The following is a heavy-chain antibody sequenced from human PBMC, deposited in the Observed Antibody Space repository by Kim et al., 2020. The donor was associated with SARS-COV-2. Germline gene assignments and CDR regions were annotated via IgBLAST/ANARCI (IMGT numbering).Heavy chain of an antibody. V-gene: IGHV3-33*03. Sequence: GGSLRLSCAASGFSFSTYGMHWVRQAPGKGLEWVAMIWNDGSNKYYGDSVKCRFTISRDNSKNTLYLQMNNLRAEDTAVYYCATEYSSSSAFDYWGQGTLVTVSS. CDR3: ATEYSSSSAFDY. J-gene: IGHJ4*02. CDR2: IWNDGSNK. D-gene: IGHD6-6*01. CDR1: GFSFSTYG.